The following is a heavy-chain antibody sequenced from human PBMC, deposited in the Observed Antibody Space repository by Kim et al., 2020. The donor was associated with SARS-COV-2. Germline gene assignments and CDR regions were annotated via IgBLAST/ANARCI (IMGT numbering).Heavy chain of an antibody. Sequence: SETLSLTCTVSGGSISSSSYYWGWIRQPPGKGREWIGSIYYSGTTYSNPSLKSRVTISVDTSKNQFSLKLSSVTAADAAVYYCARPYYDSSGYVDPWGQGTLVTVSS. CDR3: ARPYYDSSGYVDP. D-gene: IGHD3-22*01. CDR2: IYYSGTT. J-gene: IGHJ5*02. CDR1: GGSISSSSYY. V-gene: IGHV4-39*01.